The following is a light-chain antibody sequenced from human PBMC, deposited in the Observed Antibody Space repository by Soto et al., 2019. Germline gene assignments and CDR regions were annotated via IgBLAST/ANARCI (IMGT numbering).Light chain of an antibody. CDR2: SNN. CDR3: AAWDDSRNGYV. CDR1: SCNIGSNT. V-gene: IGLV1-44*01. J-gene: IGLJ1*01. Sequence: QSVLTQPPSASGTPGQTVTISCSGSSCNIGSNTVNWYQQLPGTAPTLLIYSNNQRPSGVPDRFSGSKSGTTASLAISGLQSEDEADYYCAAWDDSRNGYVFGTGTKVTVL.